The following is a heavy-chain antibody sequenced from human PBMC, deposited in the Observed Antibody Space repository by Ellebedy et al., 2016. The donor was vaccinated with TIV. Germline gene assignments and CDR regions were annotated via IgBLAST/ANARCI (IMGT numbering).Heavy chain of an antibody. CDR2: ISGSRSYI. D-gene: IGHD2-15*01. CDR1: GFTFSTYS. J-gene: IGHJ3*02. V-gene: IGHV3-21*01. Sequence: GESLKISCAASGFTFSTYSMNWVRQAPGKGLEWVSSISGSRSYIYYADSVKCRFTISRDNAKNSLYLQMNSLRGEDTAVYYCARCVVAHAAFDIWGQGTMVTVSS. CDR3: ARCVVAHAAFDI.